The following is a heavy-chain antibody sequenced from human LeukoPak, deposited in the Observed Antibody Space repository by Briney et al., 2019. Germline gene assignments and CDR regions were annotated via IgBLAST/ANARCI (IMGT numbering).Heavy chain of an antibody. J-gene: IGHJ5*02. Sequence: ASVKVSCKASAYTFSNYALHWVRQAPGQRLEWMGWINAGNGHTKYSQKFQGRVTITRDTSASTAYMELSSLRSEDTAVYYCARALGWIVGSWFDPWGQGTLVTVSS. CDR1: AYTFSNYA. V-gene: IGHV1-3*01. CDR3: ARALGWIVGSWFDP. CDR2: INAGNGHT. D-gene: IGHD3-22*01.